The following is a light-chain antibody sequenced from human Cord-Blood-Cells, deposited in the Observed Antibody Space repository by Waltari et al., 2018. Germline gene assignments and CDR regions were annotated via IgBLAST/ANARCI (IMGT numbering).Light chain of an antibody. CDR3: QQSYSTPRG. CDR1: QSLSSY. J-gene: IGKJ3*01. CDR2: AAS. Sequence: DIQMTQSPSSLSASVGDRVTITCRASQSLSSYLNWYQQKPGKAPKLLIYAASSLQSGVPSRCSGSGSGTDFTLTISSLQPEDFATYYCQQSYSTPRGFGPGTKVDIK. V-gene: IGKV1-39*01.